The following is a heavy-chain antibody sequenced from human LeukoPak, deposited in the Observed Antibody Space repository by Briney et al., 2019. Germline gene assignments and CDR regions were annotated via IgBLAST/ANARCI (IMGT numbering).Heavy chain of an antibody. D-gene: IGHD5-12*01. Sequence: GGSLRLSCAASGFTFSDYYMSWIRQAPGKGLEWVSYISKSGDTTVYADSVKGRFSISRDNAKNSLYLQMNSLRAEDTAVYYCARAMSKYSGYDTPVDYWGQGTLVTVSS. CDR2: ISKSGDTT. CDR1: GFTFSDYY. J-gene: IGHJ4*02. CDR3: ARAMSKYSGYDTPVDY. V-gene: IGHV3-11*01.